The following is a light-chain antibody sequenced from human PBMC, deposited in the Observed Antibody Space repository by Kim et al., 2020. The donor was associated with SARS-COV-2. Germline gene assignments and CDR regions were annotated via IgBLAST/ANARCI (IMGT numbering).Light chain of an antibody. CDR1: QGIRND. CDR2: STS. J-gene: IGKJ1*01. CDR3: LQDYNYHLT. V-gene: IGKV1-6*01. Sequence: AIQMTQSPSSLSASVGDRVTITCRASQGIRNDLAWYQQKPGNAPKLLIYSTSSLQSGVPSRFSGSGSGTDFTLTISSLQPEDFATYYCLQDYNYHLTFGQGTKVDIK.